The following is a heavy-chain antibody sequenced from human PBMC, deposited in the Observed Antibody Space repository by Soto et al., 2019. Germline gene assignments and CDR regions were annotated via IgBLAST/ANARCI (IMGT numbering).Heavy chain of an antibody. Sequence: SVKVCCKASGYTFTSYDISWERQAPGQGLEWMGWISAYNGNTNYAQKLQGRVTMTTDTSTSTAYMELRSLRSDDTAVYYCARTFETWIQLWLLTDYWGQGTLVPVSS. CDR3: ARTFETWIQLWLLTDY. CDR1: GYTFTSYD. CDR2: ISAYNGNT. V-gene: IGHV1-18*01. D-gene: IGHD5-18*01. J-gene: IGHJ4*02.